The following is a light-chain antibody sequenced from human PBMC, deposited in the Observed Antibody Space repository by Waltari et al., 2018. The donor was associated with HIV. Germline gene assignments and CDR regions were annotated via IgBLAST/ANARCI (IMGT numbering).Light chain of an antibody. CDR3: SSYAGSSSYV. Sequence: QSALTQPPSASGSPGQSVTISCTGSSSDVGGYNYVSWYQQHPGKAPKLMMYEVSKRPSGVPDRFSGSKSGNTASLTVSGLQAEDEADYYCSSYAGSSSYVFGTGTKVTVL. V-gene: IGLV2-8*01. J-gene: IGLJ1*01. CDR2: EVS. CDR1: SSDVGGYNY.